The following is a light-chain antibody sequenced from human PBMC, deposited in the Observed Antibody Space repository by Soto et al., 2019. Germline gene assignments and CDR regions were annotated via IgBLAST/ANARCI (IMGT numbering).Light chain of an antibody. V-gene: IGLV2-14*03. J-gene: IGLJ3*02. CDR3: ASYTTSNTPWV. CDR2: DVS. CDR1: SSDVGGYKY. Sequence: QSVLTQPASVSASPGQSITISCTGTSSDVGGYKYVSWYQQHPGKAPKLMIYDVSYRPSGVPNRFSGSKSGNTASLTISGLQVEDEADYYCASYTTSNTPWVFGGGTKLTVL.